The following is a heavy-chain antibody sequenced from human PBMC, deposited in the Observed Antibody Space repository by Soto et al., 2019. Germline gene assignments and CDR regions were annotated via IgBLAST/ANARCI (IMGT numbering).Heavy chain of an antibody. CDR1: GFTLRNYA. CDR3: AKYYDILTGPTESDAFDI. Sequence: GGSLRLSCAASGFTLRNYAVSWVRQAPGEGLEWVSGSSGVGGTIYYADSVKGRFTISRDISKNTLYLQMNSLRDEDTAVYYCAKYYDILTGPTESDAFDIWGQGTMVTVSS. CDR2: SSGVGGTI. D-gene: IGHD3-9*01. V-gene: IGHV3-23*01. J-gene: IGHJ3*02.